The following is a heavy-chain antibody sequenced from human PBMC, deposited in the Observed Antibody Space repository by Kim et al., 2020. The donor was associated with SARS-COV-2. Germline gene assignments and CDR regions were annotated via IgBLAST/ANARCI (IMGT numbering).Heavy chain of an antibody. V-gene: IGHV3-48*03. Sequence: GGSLRLSCAASGFTFSSYEMNWVRQAPGKGLEWVSYISSSGSTIYYADSVKGRFTISRDNAKNSLYLQMNSLRAEDTAVYYCARGDGYCSSTSCYPDAFDIWGQGTMVTVSS. CDR3: ARGDGYCSSTSCYPDAFDI. J-gene: IGHJ3*02. D-gene: IGHD2-2*03. CDR2: ISSSGSTI. CDR1: GFTFSSYE.